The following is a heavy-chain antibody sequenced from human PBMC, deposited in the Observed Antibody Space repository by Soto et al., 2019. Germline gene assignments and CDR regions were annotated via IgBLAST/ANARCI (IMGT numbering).Heavy chain of an antibody. CDR3: ARDGLLYYYDSSGLYGMDV. CDR1: GFTFSSYG. D-gene: IGHD3-22*01. Sequence: GGSLRLSCAASGFTFSSYGIHWVRQAPGKGLEWVAVIWYDGSNKYYADSVKGRFTISRDNSKNTLYLQMNSLRAEDTAVYYCARDGLLYYYDSSGLYGMDVWGQGTTVTVSS. CDR2: IWYDGSNK. J-gene: IGHJ6*02. V-gene: IGHV3-33*01.